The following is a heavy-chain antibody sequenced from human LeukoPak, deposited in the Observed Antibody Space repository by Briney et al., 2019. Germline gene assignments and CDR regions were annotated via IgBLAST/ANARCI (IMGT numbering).Heavy chain of an antibody. J-gene: IGHJ4*02. V-gene: IGHV3-48*04. CDR3: ARDSGNSWYYFDY. CDR2: ISSSGTTI. CDR1: GFTFSSYS. Sequence: PGGSLRLSCAASGFTFSSYSMNWVRQAPGKGLEWVSHISSSGTTISYADSVKGRFTISRDNARNSLYQQMNSLRAEDTAVYYCARDSGNSWYYFDYWGQGTLVTVSS. D-gene: IGHD6-13*01.